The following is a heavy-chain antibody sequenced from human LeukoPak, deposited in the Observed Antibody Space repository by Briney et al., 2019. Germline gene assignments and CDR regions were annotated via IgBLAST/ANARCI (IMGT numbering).Heavy chain of an antibody. CDR2: ISYDGSNK. CDR1: GFTFSSYA. D-gene: IGHD3-10*01. Sequence: GGSLRLSCAASGFTFSSYAMHWVRQAPGKGLEWVAVISYDGSNKYYADSVKGRFTISRDNSKNTLYLQMNSLRAEDTAVYYCARAMVRGIIFACEFDYWGQGTLVTVSS. J-gene: IGHJ4*02. V-gene: IGHV3-30-3*01. CDR3: ARAMVRGIIFACEFDY.